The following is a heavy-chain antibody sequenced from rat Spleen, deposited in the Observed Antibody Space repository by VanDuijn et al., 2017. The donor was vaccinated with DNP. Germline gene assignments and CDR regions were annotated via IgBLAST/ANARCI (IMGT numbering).Heavy chain of an antibody. CDR2: INPDGGST. V-gene: IGHV5-58*01. CDR3: TKHKGISSSYGMDV. J-gene: IGHJ4*01. D-gene: IGHD1-11*01. CDR1: GFTFSSYW. Sequence: EVQLVESGGGLVQPGRSLRLSCAASGFTFSSYWMYWIRQAPGKGLEWVASINPDGGSTYCPDSVKGRFTISRDNAENTVYLQMNSLRSEDTATYYCTKHKGISSSYGMDVCGQGTSVTVSS.